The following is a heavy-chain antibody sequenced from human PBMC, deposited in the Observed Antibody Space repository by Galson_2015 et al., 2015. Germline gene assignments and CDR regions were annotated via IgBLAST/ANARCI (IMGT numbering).Heavy chain of an antibody. V-gene: IGHV1-69*13. CDR3: AREWRAAATNPADY. D-gene: IGHD6-13*01. CDR2: ITPLFGTA. J-gene: IGHJ4*02. Sequence: SVKVSCKASGGTFSTYAISWVRQAPGHGLEWMGGITPLFGTANYAQKFQGRVTITADESTSTAYMELSSLKLEDTAVYYCAREWRAAATNPADYWGQGTLVIVSS. CDR1: GGTFSTYA.